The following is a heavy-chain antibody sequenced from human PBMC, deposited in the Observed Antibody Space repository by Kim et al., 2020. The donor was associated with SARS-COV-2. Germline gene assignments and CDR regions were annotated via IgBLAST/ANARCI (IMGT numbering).Heavy chain of an antibody. CDR3: VRRIAGAYISGRRHWFFDI. CDR2: IYYTGST. D-gene: IGHD5-18*01. V-gene: IGHV4-39*01. J-gene: IGHJ2*01. Sequence: SETLSLTCSVTGDSISSSDYYWGWVRLPPGKGLEWIGTIYYTGSTYYNPSLQSRVTIFLDTSKSQFSLRVTSVTAADTAVYYCVRRIAGAYISGRRHWFFDIWGRGTLVTV. CDR1: GDSISSSDYY.